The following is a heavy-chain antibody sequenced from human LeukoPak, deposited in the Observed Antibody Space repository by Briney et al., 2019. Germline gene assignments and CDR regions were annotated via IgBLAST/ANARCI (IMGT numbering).Heavy chain of an antibody. Sequence: PSETLSLTCTVSGGSISSSSYYWGWIRQPPGTGLEWIGETYSGGSTYSDPSLKSQVTISVDTSKNQFSLKLSSVTAADTAVYYCARRGAALDIWGQGTMVTVSS. CDR3: ARRGAALDI. J-gene: IGHJ3*02. V-gene: IGHV4-39*01. CDR1: GGSISSSSYY. CDR2: TYSGGST. D-gene: IGHD1-26*01.